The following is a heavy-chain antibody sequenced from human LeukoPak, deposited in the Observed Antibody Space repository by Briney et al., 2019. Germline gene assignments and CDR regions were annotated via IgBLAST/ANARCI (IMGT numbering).Heavy chain of an antibody. V-gene: IGHV3-30*19. CDR1: GFTFSSYG. Sequence: PGGSLRLSCAASGFTFSSYGMHWVRQAPGKGLEWVAVISYDGSNKYYADSVKGRFTISRDNSKNTLYLQMNSLRAEDTAVYYCARDVGDNYYGMDVWGQGTTVTVSS. J-gene: IGHJ6*02. CDR3: ARDVGDNYYGMDV. CDR2: ISYDGSNK. D-gene: IGHD2-15*01.